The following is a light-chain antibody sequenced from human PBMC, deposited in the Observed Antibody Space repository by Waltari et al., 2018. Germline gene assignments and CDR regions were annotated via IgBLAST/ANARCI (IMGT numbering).Light chain of an antibody. V-gene: IGKV1-12*01. Sequence: DIQMTQSPSSVSASVGDRVTITCRASQGISSSLAWYQQKPGKAPKLLISAASNLRSGVPSRFSGSGSGTNFTLTISSLQPEDFATFFCQQATSFPITVGQGTRLEIK. J-gene: IGKJ5*01. CDR3: QQATSFPIT. CDR1: QGISSS. CDR2: AAS.